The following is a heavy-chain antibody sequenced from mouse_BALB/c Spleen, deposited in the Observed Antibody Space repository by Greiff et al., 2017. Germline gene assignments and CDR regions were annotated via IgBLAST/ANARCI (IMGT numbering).Heavy chain of an antibody. CDR3: ARVYYGSSYFDY. J-gene: IGHJ2*01. CDR1: GFTFSSYA. CDR2: ISSGGSYT. D-gene: IGHD1-1*01. V-gene: IGHV5-9-4*01. Sequence: EVHLVESGGGLVKPGGSLKLSCAASGFTFSSYAMSLVRQSPEKRLEWVAEISSGGSYTYYPDTVTGRFTISRDNAKNTLYLEMSSLRSEDTAMYYCARVYYGSSYFDYWGQGTTLTVSS.